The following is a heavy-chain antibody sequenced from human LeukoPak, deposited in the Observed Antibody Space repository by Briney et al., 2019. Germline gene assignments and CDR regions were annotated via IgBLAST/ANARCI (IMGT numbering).Heavy chain of an antibody. CDR3: ARERASGDGDYTNNWFDP. J-gene: IGHJ5*02. Sequence: LRLSCAPSGCTFSNAWMSWIRQPPGNGLEWIGYIYYSGSTTYNPSIKSRVTISVDTSKSQFSLKLSSVTAEDTAAYYCARERASGDGDYTNNWFDPWGQGTLVTVSS. CDR2: IYYSGST. D-gene: IGHD4-17*01. CDR1: GCTFSNAW. V-gene: IGHV4-59*01.